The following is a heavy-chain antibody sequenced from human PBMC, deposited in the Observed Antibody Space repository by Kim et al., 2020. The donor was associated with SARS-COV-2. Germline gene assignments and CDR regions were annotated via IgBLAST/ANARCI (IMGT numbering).Heavy chain of an antibody. D-gene: IGHD1-26*01. Sequence: SETLSRTCTVSGDSVSSGSYYWSWVRQPPGKGLEWIGNVYYMGDTNYNPSLNSRVTMSVDTSKNQFSLEVTSLTAADTAVYYCARESTAGSFSFYFDSWGQGTPVGVSS. J-gene: IGHJ4*02. CDR1: GDSVSSGSYY. CDR2: VYYMGDT. CDR3: ARESTAGSFSFYFDS. V-gene: IGHV4-61*01.